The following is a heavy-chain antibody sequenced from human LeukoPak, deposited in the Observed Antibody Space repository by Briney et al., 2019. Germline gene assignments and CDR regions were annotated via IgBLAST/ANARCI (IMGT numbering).Heavy chain of an antibody. CDR3: ARGGDLAAAGYYYYYMDV. Sequence: SSETLSLTCTVSGGSISSYYWSWIRQPAGKGLEWIGRIYTSGSTNYNPSLKSRVTMSVDTSKNQFSLKLSSVTAADTAVYYCARGGDLAAAGYYYYYMDVWGKGTTVTISS. CDR1: GGSISSYY. J-gene: IGHJ6*03. CDR2: IYTSGST. V-gene: IGHV4-4*07. D-gene: IGHD6-13*01.